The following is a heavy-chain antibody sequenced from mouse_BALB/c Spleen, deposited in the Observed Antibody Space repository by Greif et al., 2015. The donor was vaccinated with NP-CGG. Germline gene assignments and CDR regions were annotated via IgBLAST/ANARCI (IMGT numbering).Heavy chain of an antibody. J-gene: IGHJ2*01. CDR2: INPYNDGT. Sequence: VQLKHSGPELVTPGASVKMSCKASGYTFTSYVMHWVKQKPGQGLEWIGYINPYNDGTKYNEKFKGKATLTSDKSSSTAYMERSSLTSEDSAVYYGTTGDYWGQGTTLSVSS. CDR1: GYTFTSYV. CDR3: TTGDY. V-gene: IGHV1-14*01. D-gene: IGHD2-12*01.